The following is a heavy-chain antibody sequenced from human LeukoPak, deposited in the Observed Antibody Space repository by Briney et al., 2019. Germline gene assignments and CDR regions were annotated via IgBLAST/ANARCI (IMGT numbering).Heavy chain of an antibody. V-gene: IGHV1-8*03. D-gene: IGHD3-10*01. J-gene: IGHJ5*02. CDR2: MDPNSGNT. Sequence: ASVKVSFKASGYTFTSYDINWVRQATGQGLEWMGWMDPNSGNTGYAQKFQGRVTITRNTSISTAYMELSSLRSDDTAVYYCARDPQLWFGELFPNWFDPWGQGTLVTVSS. CDR3: ARDPQLWFGELFPNWFDP. CDR1: GYTFTSYD.